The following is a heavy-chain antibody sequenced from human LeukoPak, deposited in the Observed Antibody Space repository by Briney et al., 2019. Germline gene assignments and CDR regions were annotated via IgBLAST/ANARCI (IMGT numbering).Heavy chain of an antibody. CDR2: ISNSADST. Sequence: GSLRLSCAASGFTFSTYAMSWVRQAPGKGLEWVSAISNSADSTFYADSVKGRFTISRDNSKNTLYLQMNSLRAEDTAVYYCAKGDYYYDSSGYYLRGYFDYWGQGILVTVSS. CDR3: AKGDYYYDSSGYYLRGYFDY. J-gene: IGHJ4*02. D-gene: IGHD3-22*01. V-gene: IGHV3-23*01. CDR1: GFTFSTYA.